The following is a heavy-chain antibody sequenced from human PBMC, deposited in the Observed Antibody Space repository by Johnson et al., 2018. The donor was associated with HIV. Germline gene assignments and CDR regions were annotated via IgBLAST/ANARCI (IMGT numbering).Heavy chain of an antibody. CDR3: TTDLGYYDSSGDAFDI. J-gene: IGHJ3*02. CDR2: ISYDGSNK. V-gene: IGHV3-30-3*01. Sequence: QVQLVESGGGVVQPGRSLRLSCAASGFTFSSYAMHWVRQAPGKGLEWVAVISYDGSNKYYADSVKGRFTISRDNSKNTLYLQMNSLKTEDTAVYYCTTDLGYYDSSGDAFDIWGQGTMVTVSS. CDR1: GFTFSSYA. D-gene: IGHD3-22*01.